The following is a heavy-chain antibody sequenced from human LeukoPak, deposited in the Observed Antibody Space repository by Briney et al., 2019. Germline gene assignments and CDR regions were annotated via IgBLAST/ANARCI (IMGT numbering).Heavy chain of an antibody. D-gene: IGHD3-10*01. CDR1: GYTFTGYY. J-gene: IGHJ4*02. CDR2: INPNSGGT. CDR3: ARFAYGSGSHEVDY. Sequence: ASVKVSCKASGYTFTGYYMHWVRQAPGQGLEWMGRINPNSGGTNYAQKFQGRVTMTRDTSISTAYVELSRLRSDDTAVYYCARFAYGSGSHEVDYWGQGILVTVSS. V-gene: IGHV1-2*06.